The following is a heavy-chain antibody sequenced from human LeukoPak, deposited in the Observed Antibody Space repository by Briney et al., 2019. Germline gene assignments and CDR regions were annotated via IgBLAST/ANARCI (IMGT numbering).Heavy chain of an antibody. Sequence: ASVKVSCKASGYTFTGYYMHWVRQAPGQGLEWMGWINPNSGGTNYAQKFQGRVTMTRDTPISTAYMELSRLRSDDTAVYYCARVACMDGSCYTAKYYFDYWGQGTLVTVSS. D-gene: IGHD2-2*02. V-gene: IGHV1-2*02. J-gene: IGHJ4*02. CDR3: ARVACMDGSCYTAKYYFDY. CDR2: INPNSGGT. CDR1: GYTFTGYY.